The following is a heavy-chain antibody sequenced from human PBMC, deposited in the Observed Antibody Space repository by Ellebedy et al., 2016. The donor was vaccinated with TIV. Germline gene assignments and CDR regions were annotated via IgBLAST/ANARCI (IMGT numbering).Heavy chain of an antibody. V-gene: IGHV3-74*01. Sequence: GGSLRLSCAASGFTFSSYWMHWVRQAPGKGLVWVSRINSDGSSTSYADSVKGRFTISKDNAKNSLYLQMNSLRAEDTAVYYCARGLVATIGIDYWGQGTLATVSS. D-gene: IGHD5-12*01. CDR3: ARGLVATIGIDY. CDR1: GFTFSSYW. J-gene: IGHJ4*02. CDR2: INSDGSST.